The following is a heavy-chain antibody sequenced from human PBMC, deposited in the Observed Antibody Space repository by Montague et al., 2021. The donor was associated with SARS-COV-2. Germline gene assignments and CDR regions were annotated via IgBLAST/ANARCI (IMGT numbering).Heavy chain of an antibody. Sequence: SETLSLTCAVYGGSLSGYYWSWIRQPPEKGLEWIGEINHSANTKYNPSXXSAVTISIDTSKNQFSLKMTYVTAADTATYYCASGIYPSGSYYNRYYYGLNIWGPGTTVIVSS. CDR1: GGSLSGYY. D-gene: IGHD3-10*01. CDR3: ASGIYPSGSYYNRYYYGLNI. CDR2: INHSANT. J-gene: IGHJ6*02. V-gene: IGHV4-34*01.